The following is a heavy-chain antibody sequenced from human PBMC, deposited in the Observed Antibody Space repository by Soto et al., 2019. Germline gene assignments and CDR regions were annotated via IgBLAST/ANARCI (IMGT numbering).Heavy chain of an antibody. CDR3: ARHIIAVAGYTRSLFDP. D-gene: IGHD6-19*01. Sequence: QVQLVQSGAEVKKPGSSVKVSCKASGGTFSSYAISWVRQAPGQGLEWLGGIIPIFGTANYAQKFQGRVTITADESTSTAYMELSSLRSEDTAVYYCARHIIAVAGYTRSLFDPWGQGTLVTVSS. J-gene: IGHJ5*02. CDR2: IIPIFGTA. CDR1: GGTFSSYA. V-gene: IGHV1-69*01.